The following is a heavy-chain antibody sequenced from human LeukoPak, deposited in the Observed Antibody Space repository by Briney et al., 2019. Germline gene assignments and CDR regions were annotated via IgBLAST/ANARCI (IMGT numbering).Heavy chain of an antibody. Sequence: LVASVKVSCKASGYTFTSYDINWVRQAPGQGLEWMGIINTSGGSTNYAQKFQGRVTMTRDMSTSTVYMELSSLRSEDTAVYYCAREAVTIFGLVRTQTTKGPHRFDPWGQGTLVTVSS. D-gene: IGHD3-3*01. CDR1: GYTFTSYD. J-gene: IGHJ5*02. V-gene: IGHV1-46*01. CDR3: AREAVTIFGLVRTQTTKGPHRFDP. CDR2: INTSGGST.